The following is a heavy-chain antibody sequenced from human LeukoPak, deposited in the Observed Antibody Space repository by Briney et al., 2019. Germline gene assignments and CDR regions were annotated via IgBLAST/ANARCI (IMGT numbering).Heavy chain of an antibody. V-gene: IGHV1-8*02. CDR3: ATGLTPNTFDV. J-gene: IGHJ3*01. CDR2: MNPKSGDP. D-gene: IGHD2-21*02. Sequence: ASVKVSCKASGYSPSDYNINWVRQATGQGLEWMGSMNPKSGDPVYAQKFQGRVTMTGDTSTNTVDMELSSLRSEDTAVYYCATGLTPNTFDVWGQGTMVTVSS. CDR1: GYSPSDYN.